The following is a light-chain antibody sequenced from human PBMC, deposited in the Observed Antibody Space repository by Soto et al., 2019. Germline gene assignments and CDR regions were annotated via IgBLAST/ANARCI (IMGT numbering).Light chain of an antibody. CDR3: QQYNHWSSIT. CDR1: QYISNN. CDR2: GAS. V-gene: IGKV3-15*01. J-gene: IGKJ5*01. Sequence: EIAMTQSPATLSVSLGERATLSCRASQYISNNFAWYQQRPGQAPSLLIYGASTRATGVPARFSGSGSGTDFLLSISGLQSEDSAVYYCQQYNHWSSITFGQGTRLEIK.